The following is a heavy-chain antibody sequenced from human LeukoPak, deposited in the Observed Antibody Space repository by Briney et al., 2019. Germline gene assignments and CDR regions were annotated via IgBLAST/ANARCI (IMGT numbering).Heavy chain of an antibody. CDR2: IYYSGST. CDR1: GGSISSGDYY. CDR3: ARVQQTELSIDY. D-gene: IGHD2/OR15-2a*01. V-gene: IGHV4-30-4*01. Sequence: SETLSLTCTVSGGSISSGDYYWSWIRQPPGKGLEWIGYIYYSGSTYYNPSLKSRVTISVDTSKNQFSLKLSSVTAADTAVYYCARVQQTELSIDYWGQGTLVTVSS. J-gene: IGHJ4*02.